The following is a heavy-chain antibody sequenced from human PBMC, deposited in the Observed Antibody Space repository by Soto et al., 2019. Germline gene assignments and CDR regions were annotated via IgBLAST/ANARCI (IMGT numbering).Heavy chain of an antibody. CDR2: IYYSGST. V-gene: IGHV4-61*01. CDR1: GGSVSSGSYY. J-gene: IGHJ4*02. CDR3: ARAGSGSTSPFDY. D-gene: IGHD1-26*01. Sequence: SETLSRTCHVSGGSVSSGSYYWSWIRQPPGKVLEWIGYIYYSGSTNYNPSLKSRVTIAVDTSKSQFSLKLSSVTAADTAVYYCARAGSGSTSPFDYWGQGTLVTVSS.